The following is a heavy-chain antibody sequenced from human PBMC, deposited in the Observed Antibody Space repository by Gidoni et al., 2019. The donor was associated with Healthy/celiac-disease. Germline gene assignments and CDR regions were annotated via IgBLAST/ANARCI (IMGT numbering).Heavy chain of an antibody. Sequence: QVQLVESGGGVVHPGRSLRLSCAAFGVTFRSYGMHWVRQAPGKELEWVAVISYDGSNKYYADSVKGRFTIARDNSKNTLYLQMNSLRAEDTAVYYCAKAHPPSRFLEWLYDYWGQGTLVTVSS. CDR1: GVTFRSYG. J-gene: IGHJ4*02. CDR2: ISYDGSNK. D-gene: IGHD3-3*01. V-gene: IGHV3-30*18. CDR3: AKAHPPSRFLEWLYDY.